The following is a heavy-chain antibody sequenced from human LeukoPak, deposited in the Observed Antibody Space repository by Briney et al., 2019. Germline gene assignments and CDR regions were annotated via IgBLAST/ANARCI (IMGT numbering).Heavy chain of an antibody. CDR2: MSYDGSNK. D-gene: IGHD1-7*01. Sequence: PGRSLRLSCAASGFTFSNYDMHWVRQAPGKGLEWVAVMSYDGSNKYYADSVKGRFTISRDNSKNTVYLQMNSLRAEDTAVYYCAKDREGTTFDNWGQGTLVTVSS. CDR1: GFTFSNYD. V-gene: IGHV3-30*18. J-gene: IGHJ4*02. CDR3: AKDREGTTFDN.